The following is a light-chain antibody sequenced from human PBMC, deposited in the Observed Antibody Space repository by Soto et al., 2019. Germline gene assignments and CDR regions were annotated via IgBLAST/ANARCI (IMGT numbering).Light chain of an antibody. CDR1: QSISSW. J-gene: IGKJ1*01. V-gene: IGKV1-5*03. Sequence: DIQMTQSPSTLSASVGDRVTITCRASQSISSWLAWYQQKPGKAPKLLIYEASSLESGVPSRFSGSRSGTEFTLFISSLQADDFATYYCQQYNSYSPRTFGQGTKVEIK. CDR2: EAS. CDR3: QQYNSYSPRT.